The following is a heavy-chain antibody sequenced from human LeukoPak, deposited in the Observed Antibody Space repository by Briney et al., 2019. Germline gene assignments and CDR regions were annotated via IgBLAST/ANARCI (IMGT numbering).Heavy chain of an antibody. V-gene: IGHV3-11*04. Sequence: GGSLRLSCAASGFTFSDYYMSWIRQAPGKGLEWVSYISSSGSTIYYADSVKGRFTISRDNSKNTLYLQMNSLRAEDTAVYYCAKGVRVRGVPDYYYYGMDVWGQGTTVTVSS. CDR1: GFTFSDYY. D-gene: IGHD3-10*01. CDR2: ISSSGSTI. CDR3: AKGVRVRGVPDYYYYGMDV. J-gene: IGHJ6*02.